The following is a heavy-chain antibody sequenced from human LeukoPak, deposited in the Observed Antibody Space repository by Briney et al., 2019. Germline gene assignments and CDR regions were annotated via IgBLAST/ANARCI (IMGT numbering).Heavy chain of an antibody. V-gene: IGHV4-38-2*02. CDR3: ARGRRDRSIFGVVIPY. J-gene: IGHJ4*02. Sequence: SETLSLTCNVSGYSISRGYYWGWIRQPPGKGLEWIGSVHHTGSTYYNPSLRSRVTISVDTSKNQFSLKLSSVTAADTAVYYCARGRRDRSIFGVVIPYWGQGTLVTVSS. CDR1: GYSISRGYY. D-gene: IGHD3-3*01. CDR2: VHHTGST.